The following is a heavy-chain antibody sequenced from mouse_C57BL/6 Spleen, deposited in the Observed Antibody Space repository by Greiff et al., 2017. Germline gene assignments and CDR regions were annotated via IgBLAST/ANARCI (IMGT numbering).Heavy chain of an antibody. CDR1: GYTFTSYW. D-gene: IGHD2-4*01. V-gene: IGHV1-52*01. CDR3: ARYDYDVWYFDV. CDR2: IDPSDSET. Sequence: VQLQQPGAELVRPGSSVKLSCKASGYTFTSYWMHWVKQRPIQGLEWIGNIDPSDSETHYNQKFKDKATLTVAKSSSTAYMQLSSLTSEDSAVYYCARYDYDVWYFDVWGTGTTVTVSS. J-gene: IGHJ1*03.